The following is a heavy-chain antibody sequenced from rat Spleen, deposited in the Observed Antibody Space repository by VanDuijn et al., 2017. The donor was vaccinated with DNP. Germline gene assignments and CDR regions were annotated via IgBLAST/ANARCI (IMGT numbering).Heavy chain of an antibody. CDR1: RFTFSDYN. J-gene: IGHJ3*01. D-gene: IGHD1-4*01. CDR3: ATHSFTPGITTPFAY. V-gene: IGHV5S10*01. Sequence: EVLVVDSGGGLVQPGKSLKLSCAASRFTFSDYNMAWVRQAPKKGLEWVATIIYDDSRTYYRDSVKGRFTISRDTAKSTLYLQMDSLRSEDTATYYCATHSFTPGITTPFAYWGQGTLVTVSS. CDR2: IIYDDSRT.